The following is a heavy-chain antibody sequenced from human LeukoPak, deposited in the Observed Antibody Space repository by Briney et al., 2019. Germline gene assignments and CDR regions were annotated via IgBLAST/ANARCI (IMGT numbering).Heavy chain of an antibody. D-gene: IGHD3-10*01. CDR2: MYHSGST. CDR1: GYSISSGYY. Sequence: SETLSLTCTVSGYSISSGYYWGWIRQPPGKGLECIGTMYHSGSTFYNPSLKSRVTISVDTSKNQFSLKLSSVTAADTAVYYCASCPWFGEDVGYWGQGTLVTVSS. V-gene: IGHV4-38-2*02. J-gene: IGHJ4*02. CDR3: ASCPWFGEDVGY.